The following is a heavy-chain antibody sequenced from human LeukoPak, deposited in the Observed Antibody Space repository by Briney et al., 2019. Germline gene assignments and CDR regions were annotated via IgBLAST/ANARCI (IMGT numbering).Heavy chain of an antibody. CDR2: IYYSGST. CDR1: GGSISSNY. V-gene: IGHV4-59*01. Sequence: SETLSLTCSVSGGSISSNYWSWIRQPPGKGLEWIGNIYYSGSTTYNPSLKSRVTISVDTSKNQFSLKLSSVTAADTAAYYCARVQQQLLPFDYWGQGILVTVSS. J-gene: IGHJ4*02. D-gene: IGHD6-13*01. CDR3: ARVQQQLLPFDY.